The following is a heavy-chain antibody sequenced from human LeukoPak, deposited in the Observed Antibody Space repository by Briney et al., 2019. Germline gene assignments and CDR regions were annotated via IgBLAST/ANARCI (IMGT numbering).Heavy chain of an antibody. CDR3: ARAGGLGIQNYYYYMDV. D-gene: IGHD7-27*01. CDR2: ISYDGSNK. CDR1: EFTFSTYW. J-gene: IGHJ6*03. Sequence: GGSLRLSCAASEFTFSTYWMTWVRQAPGKGLEWVAVISYDGSNKYYADSVKGRFTISRDNAKNTLYLQMNSLRAEDTAVYYCARAGGLGIQNYYYYMDVWGKGTTVTVSS. V-gene: IGHV3-30*03.